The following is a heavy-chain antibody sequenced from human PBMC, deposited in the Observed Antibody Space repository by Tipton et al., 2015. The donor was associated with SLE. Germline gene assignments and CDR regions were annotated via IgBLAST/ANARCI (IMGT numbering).Heavy chain of an antibody. CDR2: IYTSGST. CDR3: ARDPGYCSGGSCSDAFDI. V-gene: IGHV4-59*01. D-gene: IGHD2-15*01. CDR1: GGSISSYY. Sequence: TLSLTCTVSGGSISSYYWSWIRQPPGKGLEWIGYIYTSGSTNYNPSLKSRVTISVDTSKNQFSLKLSSVTAADTAVYYCARDPGYCSGGSCSDAFDIWGQGTMVTVSS. J-gene: IGHJ3*02.